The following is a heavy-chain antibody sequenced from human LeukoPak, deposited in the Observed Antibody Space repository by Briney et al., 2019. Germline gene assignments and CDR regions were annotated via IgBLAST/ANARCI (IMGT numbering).Heavy chain of an antibody. CDR2: IKQDGSKK. V-gene: IGHV3-7*04. J-gene: IGHJ4*02. Sequence: GGSLRLSCIASGFTFSRSGMNWVRQAPGKGLEWVANIKQDGSKKSYVDSVKGRFTISRDNAKNSLYLQMNSLRAEDTAIYYCTRVGYIDEGIDYWGQGTLVTVSS. CDR3: TRVGYIDEGIDY. CDR1: GFTFSRSG. D-gene: IGHD5-24*01.